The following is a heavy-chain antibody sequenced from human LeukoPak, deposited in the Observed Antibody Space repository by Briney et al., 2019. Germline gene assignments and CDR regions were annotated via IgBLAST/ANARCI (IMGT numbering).Heavy chain of an antibody. Sequence: GGSLRLSCAASGFTFSSYGMHWVRQAPGKGLEWVAVISYDGSNKYYADSVKGRFTISRDNSKNTLYLQMNSLRAEDTAVYYCAKVAVWGSYRPYFDYWGQGTLVTVSS. CDR3: AKVAVWGSYRPYFDY. CDR1: GFTFSSYG. CDR2: ISYDGSNK. J-gene: IGHJ4*02. D-gene: IGHD3-16*02. V-gene: IGHV3-30*18.